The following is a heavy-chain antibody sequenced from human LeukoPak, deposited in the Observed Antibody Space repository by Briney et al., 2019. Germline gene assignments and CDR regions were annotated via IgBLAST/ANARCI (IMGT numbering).Heavy chain of an antibody. CDR2: INPNSGGT. J-gene: IGHJ4*02. D-gene: IGHD6-19*01. CDR3: AKENIAVRNYFDY. Sequence: GASVKVSCKASGYTFTGYYMHWVRQAPGQGLEWMGWINPNSGGTNYAQKFQGRFTISRDNSKNTLYLQMNSLRAEDTAVYYCAKENIAVRNYFDYWGQGTLVTVSS. V-gene: IGHV1-2*02. CDR1: GYTFTGYY.